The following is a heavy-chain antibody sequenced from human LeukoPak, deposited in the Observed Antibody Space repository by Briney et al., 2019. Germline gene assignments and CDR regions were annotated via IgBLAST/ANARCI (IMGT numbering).Heavy chain of an antibody. CDR3: AKDLVSVAGLFDY. CDR1: GFTFSSYV. J-gene: IGHJ4*02. V-gene: IGHV3-23*01. CDR2: ISSSGGST. D-gene: IGHD6-19*01. Sequence: PGGSLRLSCAASGFTFSSYVMSWVRQAPGKGLEWVSGISSSGGSTYYADSVKGRFTISRDNSKNTLYLQMNSLRAEDTAVYYCAKDLVSVAGLFDYWGQGTLVTVSS.